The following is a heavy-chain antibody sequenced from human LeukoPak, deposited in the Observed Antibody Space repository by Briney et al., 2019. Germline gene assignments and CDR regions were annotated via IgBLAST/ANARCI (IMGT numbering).Heavy chain of an antibody. D-gene: IGHD3-9*01. CDR1: GFTFRNNA. J-gene: IGHJ4*02. CDR3: VKAILTGYYRGYFDY. CDR2: ISGGGGST. Sequence: GGSLRLSCAASGFTFRNNAMSWVRQAPGKGLEWVSTISGGGGSTYFADSVKGRFTISRDNSKNTLYLQMNSLRAEDTAVYYCVKAILTGYYRGYFDYWGQGTLVTVSS. V-gene: IGHV3-23*01.